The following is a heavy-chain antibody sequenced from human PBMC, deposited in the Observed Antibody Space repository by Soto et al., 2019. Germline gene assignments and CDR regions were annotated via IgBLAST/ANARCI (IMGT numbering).Heavy chain of an antibody. CDR3: ATRSPAFDY. CDR1: GYTFTSYG. V-gene: IGHV1-18*01. Sequence: ASVKVSCKTSGYTFTSYGISGVRQAPGQGLEWMGWITTDKGKTTYAQKFQGRVAMTTDTSTSTAYMELRSLRSDDTAVYYCATRSPAFDYWVQGTLVTVSS. J-gene: IGHJ4*02. CDR2: ITTDKGKT.